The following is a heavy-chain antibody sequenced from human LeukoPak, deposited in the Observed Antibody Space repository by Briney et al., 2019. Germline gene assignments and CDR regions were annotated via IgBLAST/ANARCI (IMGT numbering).Heavy chain of an antibody. V-gene: IGHV1-18*01. CDR1: GYTFTSYG. D-gene: IGHD5-12*01. J-gene: IGHJ4*02. CDR3: ARERRGYDPAGTFDY. Sequence: GASVKVSCKASGYTFTSYGISWVRQAPGQGLEWMGWTSAYNGNTNYAQKLQGRVTMTTDTSTSTAYMELRSLRSDDTAVYYCARERRGYDPAGTFDYWGQGTLVTVSS. CDR2: TSAYNGNT.